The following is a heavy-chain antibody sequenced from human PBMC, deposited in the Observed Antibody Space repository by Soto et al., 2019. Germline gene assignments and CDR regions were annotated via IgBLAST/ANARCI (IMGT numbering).Heavy chain of an antibody. V-gene: IGHV4-39*01. D-gene: IGHD3-9*01. CDR3: ARHPVLRYFDWSSSVYYGMDV. CDR2: IYYSGST. CDR1: GGSISSSSYY. J-gene: IGHJ6*02. Sequence: PSETLSLTCTVSGGSISSSSYYWGWIRQPPGKGLEWIGSIYYSGSTYYNPSLKSRVTISVDTSKNQFSLKLSSVTAADTAVYYCARHPVLRYFDWSSSVYYGMDVWGQGTTVTVSS.